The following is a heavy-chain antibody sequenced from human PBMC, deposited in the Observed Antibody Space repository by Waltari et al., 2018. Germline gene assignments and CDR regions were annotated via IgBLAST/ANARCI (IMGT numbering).Heavy chain of an antibody. D-gene: IGHD3-22*01. CDR3: ARAYYYDSSGTPDY. J-gene: IGHJ4*02. V-gene: IGHV3-30*01. CDR1: GFTFSSYA. Sequence: QVQLVESGGGVVQPGRSLRLSCAASGFTFSSYAMHWVRQAPGKGLEWVAVISYDGCNKYYADSVKGRFTISRDNSKNTLYLQMNSLRAEDTAVYYCARAYYYDSSGTPDYWGQGTLVTVSS. CDR2: ISYDGCNK.